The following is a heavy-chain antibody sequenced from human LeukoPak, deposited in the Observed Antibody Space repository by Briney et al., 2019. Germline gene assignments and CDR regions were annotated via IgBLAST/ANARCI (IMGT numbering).Heavy chain of an antibody. Sequence: GGSLRLSCAASGLIISREFMGWVRQAPGQGLEWAAIIYSDGNTVYAESVKGRFTISRDTSKNRLFLHMDSLRAEDTALYYCAKVATTPVWAPDYWGQGTLVTVYS. D-gene: IGHD1-1*01. J-gene: IGHJ4*02. CDR1: GLIISREF. CDR2: IYSDGNT. V-gene: IGHV3-53*01. CDR3: AKVATTPVWAPDY.